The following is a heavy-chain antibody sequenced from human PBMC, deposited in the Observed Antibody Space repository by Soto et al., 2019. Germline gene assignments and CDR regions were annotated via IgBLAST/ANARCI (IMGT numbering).Heavy chain of an antibody. J-gene: IGHJ4*02. D-gene: IGHD6-25*01. CDR1: GFTFDDYA. Sequence: GGSLRLSCAASGFTFDDYAMRWVRQAPGKGLEWVSGISWGSGSIDYADSVKGRFTISRDNAKNSLYLQMNSLRAEDTALYYCAKDAAYYFDYWGQGTLVTVSS. CDR3: AKDAAYYFDY. CDR2: ISWGSGSI. V-gene: IGHV3-9*01.